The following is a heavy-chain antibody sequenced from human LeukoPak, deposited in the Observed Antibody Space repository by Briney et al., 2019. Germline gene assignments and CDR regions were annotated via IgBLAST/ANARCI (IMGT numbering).Heavy chain of an antibody. J-gene: IGHJ4*02. Sequence: ASVKVSCKASGHTFTGYYMHWVRQAPGQGLEWMGGIIPIFGTANYAQKFQGRVTITADESTSTAYMELSSLRSEDTAVYYCARTTIAVAGIFDYWGQGTLVTVSS. CDR1: GHTFTGYY. CDR3: ARTTIAVAGIFDY. D-gene: IGHD6-19*01. CDR2: IIPIFGTA. V-gene: IGHV1-69*13.